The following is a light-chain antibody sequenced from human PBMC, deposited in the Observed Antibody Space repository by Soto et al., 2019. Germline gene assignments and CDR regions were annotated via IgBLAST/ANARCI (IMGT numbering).Light chain of an antibody. J-gene: IGKJ4*01. CDR1: QSVSSY. CDR2: DAS. Sequence: EIVLTQSPATLSLSPGERATLSCWASQSVSSYLAWYQQKPGQAPRLLVYDASNRATGIPARFSGSGSGPAFTLTISSLEPEDFAVYYGQQRSNWPLTFGGGTKVEIK. CDR3: QQRSNWPLT. V-gene: IGKV3-11*01.